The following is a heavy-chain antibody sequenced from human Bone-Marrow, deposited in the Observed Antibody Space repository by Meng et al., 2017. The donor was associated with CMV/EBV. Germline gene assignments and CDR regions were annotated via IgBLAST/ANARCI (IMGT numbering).Heavy chain of an antibody. CDR3: VRGYHGFDS. V-gene: IGHV3-72*01. J-gene: IGHJ4*02. D-gene: IGHD2-15*01. Sequence: LSCAASGFKCSDHFMDWVRQAPGKGLQWVGRSRNKASRYTTDYAASVKDRFIISRDDSKDSLYLQMNSLKAEDTAVYYCVRGYHGFDSWGQGTLVTVSS. CDR2: SRNKASRYTT. CDR1: GFKCSDHF.